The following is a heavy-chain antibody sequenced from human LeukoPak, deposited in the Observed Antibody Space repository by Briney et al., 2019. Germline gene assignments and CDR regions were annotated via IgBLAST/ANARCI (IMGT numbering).Heavy chain of an antibody. D-gene: IGHD3-22*01. Sequence: SETLSLTCTVSGGSISSSSYYWGWIRQPPGKGLEWIGSIYYSGSTYYNPSLKSRVTISVDTSKNQFSLKLSSVTAADTAVYYCAKAAYYYDSSGYYWGLEDWGQGTLVTVSS. V-gene: IGHV4-39*01. J-gene: IGHJ4*02. CDR1: GGSISSSSYY. CDR2: IYYSGST. CDR3: AKAAYYYDSSGYYWGLED.